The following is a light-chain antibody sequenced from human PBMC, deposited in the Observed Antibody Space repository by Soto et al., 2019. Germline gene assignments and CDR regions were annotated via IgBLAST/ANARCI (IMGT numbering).Light chain of an antibody. Sequence: QSVLTQPASVSGSPGQSITMSWTGTSSDVGGYDYVSWYQLHPGKAPKLMVFEVSNRPSGVSYRFSGSKSGNTASLTISGLQAEDEADYFCSSYSISTAYLFGTGTKVTVL. CDR3: SSYSISTAYL. J-gene: IGLJ1*01. V-gene: IGLV2-14*01. CDR1: SSDVGGYDY. CDR2: EVS.